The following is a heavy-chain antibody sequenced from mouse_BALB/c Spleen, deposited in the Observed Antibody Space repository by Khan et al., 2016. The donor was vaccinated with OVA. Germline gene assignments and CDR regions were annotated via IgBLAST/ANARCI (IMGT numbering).Heavy chain of an antibody. Sequence: QIQLVQSGPALVRPGVSVKISCKGSGYTFTDYAMHWVKQSHAKSLEWIGLISSYSGNTNYNQKFKGKATMNVDKSSSTAYMELARLTSEDSAISYCTRPAYDGYYDYWGQGTTLTVSS. D-gene: IGHD2-3*01. CDR1: GYTFTDYA. CDR3: TRPAYDGYYDY. CDR2: ISSYSGNT. V-gene: IGHV1S137*01. J-gene: IGHJ2*01.